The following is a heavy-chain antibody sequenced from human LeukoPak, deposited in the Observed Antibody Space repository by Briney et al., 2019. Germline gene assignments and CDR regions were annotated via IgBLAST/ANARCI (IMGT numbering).Heavy chain of an antibody. Sequence: SETLSLTCTVSGGSISSSSYYWGWIRQPPGKGLEWIGSIYYSGSTYYNPSLKSRVTISVDTSKNQFSLKLSSVTAADTAVYYCARDSAGQWEMGAFDIWGQGTMVTVSS. CDR3: ARDSAGQWEMGAFDI. CDR1: GGSISSSSYY. V-gene: IGHV4-39*07. D-gene: IGHD1-26*01. CDR2: IYYSGST. J-gene: IGHJ3*02.